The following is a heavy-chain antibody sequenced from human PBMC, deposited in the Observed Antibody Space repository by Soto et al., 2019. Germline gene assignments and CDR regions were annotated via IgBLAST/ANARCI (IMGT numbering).Heavy chain of an antibody. V-gene: IGHV1-69*14. CDR1: GGTFSSYV. CDR2: IIPISGRT. CDR3: ARGGGYFDWSHNYYGMDV. Sequence: QGQVVQSGPEVKKPGSSVKVSCKASGGTFSSYVISWVRQAPGQGLEWMGGIIPISGRTNYGQKFQGRVTFTADKSTNTAYMELSSLRPEDTAVFYCARGGGYFDWSHNYYGMDVWCPGTAITVSS. J-gene: IGHJ6*02. D-gene: IGHD3-9*01.